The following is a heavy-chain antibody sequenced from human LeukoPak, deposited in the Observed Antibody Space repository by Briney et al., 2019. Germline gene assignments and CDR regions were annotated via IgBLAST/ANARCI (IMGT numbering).Heavy chain of an antibody. Sequence: ASVKVSCKASGYTFTSYGISWVRKAPGQGLEWMGWISAYNGNTNYAQKLQGRVTMTTDTSTSTAYMELRSLRSDDTAVYYCARDHSRSSVGYYCYMDVWGKGTTVTVSS. V-gene: IGHV1-18*01. D-gene: IGHD6-6*01. CDR1: GYTFTSYG. CDR3: ARDHSRSSVGYYCYMDV. CDR2: ISAYNGNT. J-gene: IGHJ6*03.